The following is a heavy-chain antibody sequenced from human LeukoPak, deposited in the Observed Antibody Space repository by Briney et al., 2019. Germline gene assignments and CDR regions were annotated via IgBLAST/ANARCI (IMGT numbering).Heavy chain of an antibody. CDR3: ARHIRRFYGGNSVYYYYYYMDV. D-gene: IGHD4-23*01. CDR1: GGTFSSYA. Sequence: SVKVSCKASGGTFSSYAISWVRQAPGQGLEWMGGIIPIFGTANYAQKFQGRVTITADESTSTAFMELSSLRSEDTAVYYCARHIRRFYGGNSVYYYYYYMDVWGKGTTVTVSS. J-gene: IGHJ6*03. CDR2: IIPIFGTA. V-gene: IGHV1-69*13.